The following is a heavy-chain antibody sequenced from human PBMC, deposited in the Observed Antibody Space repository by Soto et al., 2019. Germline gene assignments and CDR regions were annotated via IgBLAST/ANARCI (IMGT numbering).Heavy chain of an antibody. CDR1: GYTFNGYY. V-gene: IGHV1-2*02. J-gene: IGHJ2*01. CDR2: INPHTGGT. Sequence: QVQLVQSGAEVKKPGASVQVSCRASGYTFNGYYLHWVRQAPGEGPEWMGWINPHTGGTNYAQKFEGRVTMTGDTSISTAYMELTRLSPDATALYYCARAEAFRRQTVTGTLHRFFDFWGRGNQVTVS. D-gene: IGHD6-19*01. CDR3: ARAEAFRRQTVTGTLHRFFDF.